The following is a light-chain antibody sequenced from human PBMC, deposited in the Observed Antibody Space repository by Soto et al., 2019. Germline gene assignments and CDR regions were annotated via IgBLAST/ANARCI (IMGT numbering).Light chain of an antibody. Sequence: EIVMTQSPATLSVSPGERATLSCRASQSVSSNLAWYQQKPGQAPRLLIYGASTSTTGIPARFSGSGSGTEFTLTISSLQSEDFAVYYCQQYTNWPYTFGQGTKLEIK. V-gene: IGKV3-15*01. CDR2: GAS. CDR3: QQYTNWPYT. J-gene: IGKJ2*01. CDR1: QSVSSN.